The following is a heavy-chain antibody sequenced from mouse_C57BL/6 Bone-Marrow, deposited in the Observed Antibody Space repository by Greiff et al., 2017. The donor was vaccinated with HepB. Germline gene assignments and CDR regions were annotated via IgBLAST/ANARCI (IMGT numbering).Heavy chain of an antibody. J-gene: IGHJ3*01. CDR2: IYPRDGST. CDR1: GYTFTSYD. CDR3: ARTYSSWFAY. V-gene: IGHV1-85*01. D-gene: IGHD2-12*01. Sequence: VHLVESGPELVKPGASVKLSCKASGYTFTSYDINWVKQRPGQGLEWIGWIYPRDGSTKYNEKFKGKATLTVDTSSSTAYMELHSLTSENSAVYFCARTYSSWFAYWGQGTLVTVSA.